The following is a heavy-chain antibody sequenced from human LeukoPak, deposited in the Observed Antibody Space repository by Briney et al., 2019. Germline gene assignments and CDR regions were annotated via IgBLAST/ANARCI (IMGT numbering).Heavy chain of an antibody. V-gene: IGHV4-38-2*02. Sequence: SETLSLTCTVSGYSISRGYYWGWIRQPPGKGLEWIGSIYYSGSTYYNPSLKSRVTISVDTSKNQFSLKLSSVTAADTAVYYCARVINDVAAFDYWGQGTLVTVSS. J-gene: IGHJ4*02. CDR2: IYYSGST. CDR1: GYSISRGYY. D-gene: IGHD3-10*01. CDR3: ARVINDVAAFDY.